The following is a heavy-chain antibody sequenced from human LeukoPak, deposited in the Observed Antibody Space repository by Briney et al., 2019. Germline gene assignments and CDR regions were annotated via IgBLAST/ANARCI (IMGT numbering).Heavy chain of an antibody. CDR1: GGSISSGSYY. CDR2: IYTSGST. V-gene: IGHV4-61*02. CDR3: ARHPYDFWSGLSLNLNWFDP. D-gene: IGHD3-3*01. Sequence: SQTLSLTCTVSGGSISSGSYYWSWIRQPAGKGLEWIGRIYTSGSTNYNPSLKSRVTISVDTSKNQFSLKLSSVTAADTAVYYCARHPYDFWSGLSLNLNWFDPWGQGTLVTVSS. J-gene: IGHJ5*02.